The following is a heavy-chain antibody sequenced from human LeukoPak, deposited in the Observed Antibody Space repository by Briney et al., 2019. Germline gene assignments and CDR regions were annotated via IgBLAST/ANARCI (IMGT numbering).Heavy chain of an antibody. CDR1: GFTFSSYS. V-gene: IGHV3-48*04. Sequence: QPGGSLRLSCAASGFTFSSYSMNWVRQAPGKGLEWVSYISSSSSTIYYADSVKGRFTTSRDNAKNSLYLQMNSLRPEDTALYYCTKDSVAMVTASDYWGQGTLVTVSS. CDR3: TKDSVAMVTASDY. J-gene: IGHJ4*02. CDR2: ISSSSSTI. D-gene: IGHD5-18*01.